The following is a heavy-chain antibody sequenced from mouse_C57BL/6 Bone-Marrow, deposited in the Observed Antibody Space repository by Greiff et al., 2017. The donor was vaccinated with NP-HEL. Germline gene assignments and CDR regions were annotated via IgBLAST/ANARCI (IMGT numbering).Heavy chain of an antibody. D-gene: IGHD1-1*01. CDR3: TNSITTFCDY. CDR1: GFSLTSYG. Sequence: QVQLKESGPGLVAPSQSLSITCTVSGFSLTSYGVSWVRQPPGKGLEWLGVIRGDGSTNYHSALIFRLSISKDNSKSQVFLKLNRLQTGDTATYCCTNSITTFCDYWGRGTALTVSS. V-gene: IGHV2-3*01. J-gene: IGHJ2*01. CDR2: IRGDGST.